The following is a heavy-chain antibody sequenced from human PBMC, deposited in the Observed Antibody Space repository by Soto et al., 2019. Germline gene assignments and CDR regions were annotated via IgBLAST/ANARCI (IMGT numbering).Heavy chain of an antibody. CDR3: AKKLGPSAFDL. V-gene: IGHV1-69*02. CDR2: IIPVLDLS. CDR1: GGTFTDYT. J-gene: IGHJ2*01. Sequence: QVQLVQSGAEVKKPGSSVKVSCKASGGTFTDYTITWVRQAPGQGLEWMGRIIPVLDLSNYAQKFQGRVTINADKPTTTSYMELSGLTSEDTAVYYCAKKLGPSAFDLWGRGTLVTVSS. D-gene: IGHD1-26*01.